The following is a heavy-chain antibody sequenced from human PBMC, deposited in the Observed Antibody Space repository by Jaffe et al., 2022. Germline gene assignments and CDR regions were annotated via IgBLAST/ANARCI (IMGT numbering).Heavy chain of an antibody. CDR1: GFSLSTSGVG. CDR2: IYWNDDK. CDR3: AHNYGSGSYYAYNWFDP. J-gene: IGHJ5*02. Sequence: QITLKESGPTLVKPTQTLTLTCTFSGFSLSTSGVGVGWIRQPPGKALEWLALIYWNDDKRYSPSLKSRLTITKDTSKNQVVLTMTNMDPVDTATYYCAHNYGSGSYYAYNWFDPWGQGTLVTVSS. V-gene: IGHV2-5*01. D-gene: IGHD3-10*01.